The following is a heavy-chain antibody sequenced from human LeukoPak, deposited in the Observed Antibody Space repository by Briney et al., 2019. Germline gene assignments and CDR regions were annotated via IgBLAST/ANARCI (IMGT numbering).Heavy chain of an antibody. D-gene: IGHD5-18*01. CDR3: ARAERGYSYGKLDY. J-gene: IGHJ4*02. V-gene: IGHV1-2*06. CDR1: GYTFTGYY. Sequence: ASVKVSCKASGYTFTGYYMNWVRQAPGQGLEWMGRINPNSGGTNYEQKFQGRVTMTRDTSISTAYMELSSLRSDDTAVYYCARAERGYSYGKLDYWGQGTLVTVSS. CDR2: INPNSGGT.